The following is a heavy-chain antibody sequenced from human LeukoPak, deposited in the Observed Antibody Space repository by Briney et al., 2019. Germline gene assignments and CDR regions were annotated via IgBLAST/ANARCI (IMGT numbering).Heavy chain of an antibody. CDR2: ISAYNGNT. D-gene: IGHD4-17*01. J-gene: IGHJ4*02. V-gene: IGHV1-18*01. CDR1: GYTFTSYG. Sequence: GASVKVSCKASGYTFTSYGISWVRQAPGQGLQWMGWISAYNGNTKFAQKFQGRVTMTTDTSTSTAYMELRSLRSDDTAVYFCARDAGGDYGDYWGQGTLVTVSS. CDR3: ARDAGGDYGDY.